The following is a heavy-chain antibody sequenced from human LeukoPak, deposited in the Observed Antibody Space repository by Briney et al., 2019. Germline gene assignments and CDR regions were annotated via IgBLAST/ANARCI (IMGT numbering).Heavy chain of an antibody. D-gene: IGHD6-19*01. CDR1: GYTFTSYG. Sequence: ASVKVSCKASGYTFTSYGISWVRQAPGQGLEWMGWINTNTGNPTYAQGFTGRFVFSLDTSVSTAYLQISSLKAEDTAVYYCARDLAVPGDWFDPWGQGTLVTVSS. CDR2: INTNTGNP. V-gene: IGHV7-4-1*02. J-gene: IGHJ5*02. CDR3: ARDLAVPGDWFDP.